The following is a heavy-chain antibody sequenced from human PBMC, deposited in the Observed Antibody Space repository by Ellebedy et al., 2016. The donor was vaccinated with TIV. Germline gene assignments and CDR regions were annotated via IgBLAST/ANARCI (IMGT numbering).Heavy chain of an antibody. Sequence: GESLKISXAASGFTFSSYWMSWVRQAPGKGLEWVANIKQDGSEKYYVDSVKGRFTISRDNAKNSLYLQMNSLRAEDTAVYYCARVTTMVRGVIITYYYYGMDVWGQGTTVTVSS. V-gene: IGHV3-7*01. CDR1: GFTFSSYW. CDR3: ARVTTMVRGVIITYYYYGMDV. J-gene: IGHJ6*02. D-gene: IGHD3-10*01. CDR2: IKQDGSEK.